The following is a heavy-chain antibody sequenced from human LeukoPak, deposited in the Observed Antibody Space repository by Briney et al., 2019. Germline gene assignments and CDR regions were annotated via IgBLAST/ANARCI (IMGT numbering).Heavy chain of an antibody. Sequence: PGGSLRLSCAASEFTFSNYNMNWVRQAPGKGLEWVSSISSSSSYIYYADSVKGRCTISRDNAKNSLYLQMNSLRAEDTAVYYCASTSSSWYGKDYWGQGTLVTVSS. J-gene: IGHJ4*02. D-gene: IGHD6-13*01. CDR1: EFTFSNYN. V-gene: IGHV3-21*01. CDR2: ISSSSSYI. CDR3: ASTSSSWYGKDY.